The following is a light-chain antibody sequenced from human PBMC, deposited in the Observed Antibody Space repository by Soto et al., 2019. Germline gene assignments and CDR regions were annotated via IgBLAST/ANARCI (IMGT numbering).Light chain of an antibody. J-gene: IGKJ2*01. V-gene: IGKV3-20*01. CDR3: QPDGNSPFT. CDR2: GRS. CDR1: QSVTGDK. Sequence: EIVLTQSPGPLSLSPGNSAALSCRASQSVTGDKVAWYQQRPGQAPRRLIYGRSTRATDIPARFRGSGSGTDYNLTITRLEPEDVALYYCQPDGNSPFTFGQGTKLEI.